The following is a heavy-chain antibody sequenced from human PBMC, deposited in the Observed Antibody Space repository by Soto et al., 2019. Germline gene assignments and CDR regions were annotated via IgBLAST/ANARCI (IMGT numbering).Heavy chain of an antibody. Sequence: QVQLLQSGAEVKKPGASVKVSCKASGYTFASYYIYWVRQAPGQGLEWVGLINPTGGNTDYAQAFQGRITLTSDTSTSTVYMELSSLTPEDTAIYCCTSEWGTGGFDRFDPWGQGTLVIVSS. CDR3: TSEWGTGGFDRFDP. J-gene: IGHJ5*02. CDR2: INPTGGNT. CDR1: GYTFASYY. V-gene: IGHV1-46*03. D-gene: IGHD3-16*01.